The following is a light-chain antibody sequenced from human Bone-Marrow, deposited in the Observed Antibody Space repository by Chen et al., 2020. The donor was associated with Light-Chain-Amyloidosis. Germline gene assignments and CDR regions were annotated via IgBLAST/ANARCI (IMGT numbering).Light chain of an antibody. Sequence: QSVLTQPPSVSGAPGQRVTISCTGSSSNIGAGYDVHWYQQLPGTAPKLLIYGNSNRPSGVPDRFSGSKSGTSASLALTGLQAEDEADYYCQSSDSSLSGSVFGGGTKLTVL. J-gene: IGLJ3*02. CDR2: GNS. V-gene: IGLV1-40*01. CDR1: SSNIGAGYD. CDR3: QSSDSSLSGSV.